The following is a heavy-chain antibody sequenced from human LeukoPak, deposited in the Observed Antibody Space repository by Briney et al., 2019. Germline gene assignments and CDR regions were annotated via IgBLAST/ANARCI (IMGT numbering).Heavy chain of an antibody. CDR3: ARDRSSTIHRGGVFDY. J-gene: IGHJ4*02. D-gene: IGHD2-2*01. V-gene: IGHV3-30-3*01. Sequence: GGSLRLFCAASGFTFSSYAMHWVRQAPGKGLEWVAVISYDGSNKYYADSVKGRFTISRDNSKNTLYLQMNSLRAEDTAVYYCARDRSSTIHRGGVFDYWGQGTLVTVSS. CDR1: GFTFSSYA. CDR2: ISYDGSNK.